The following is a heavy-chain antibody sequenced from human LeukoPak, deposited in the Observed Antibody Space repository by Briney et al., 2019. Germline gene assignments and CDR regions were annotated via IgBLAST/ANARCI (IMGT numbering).Heavy chain of an antibody. J-gene: IGHJ4*02. V-gene: IGHV4-39*07. D-gene: IGHD5-24*01. Sequence: SETLSLTCTVSGGSISSSTYYWGWIRQPPGKGLEWIGSLYYSGSTFYNPSLESRVTISVDTSKNQFSLKLSSVTAADTAVYYCARGRDGYNFLNRGEYYYFDYWGQGTLVTVSS. CDR3: ARGRDGYNFLNRGEYYYFDY. CDR2: LYYSGST. CDR1: GGSISSSTYY.